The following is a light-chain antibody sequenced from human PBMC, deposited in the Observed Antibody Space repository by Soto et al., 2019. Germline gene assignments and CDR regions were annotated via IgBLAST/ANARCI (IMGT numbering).Light chain of an antibody. CDR1: SSDVGDYNY. V-gene: IGLV2-14*01. J-gene: IGLJ1*01. Sequence: QSALTQPASVSGSPGQSITISCTGTSSDVGDYNYVSWYQQHPGKAPKLMIYDVSKRPSGVSDRFSGSKSGNTASLTISGLQAEDEADYYCSSFTSSSIDVFGTGTKLTVL. CDR2: DVS. CDR3: SSFTSSSIDV.